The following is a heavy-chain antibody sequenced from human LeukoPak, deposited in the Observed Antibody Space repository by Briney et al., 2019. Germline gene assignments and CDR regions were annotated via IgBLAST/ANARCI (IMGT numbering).Heavy chain of an antibody. Sequence: PSETLSLTCTVSGGSIGSFYWSWIRQPPGKGLEWIGYIYYTGTTNHNPSLKSRVTISVDTSKNQLSLKLSSATAADTAVYYCVREQRSYDFSSAFYIAHGMDVWGQGTPVTVSS. CDR1: GGSIGSFY. V-gene: IGHV4-59*01. D-gene: IGHD3-3*01. J-gene: IGHJ6*02. CDR3: VREQRSYDFSSAFYIAHGMDV. CDR2: IYYTGTT.